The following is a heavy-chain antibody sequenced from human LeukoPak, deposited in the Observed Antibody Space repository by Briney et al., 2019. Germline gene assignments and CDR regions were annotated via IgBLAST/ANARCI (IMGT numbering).Heavy chain of an antibody. Sequence: ASVKVSCKASGYTFTGYYMHWVRQAPGQGLEWMGRINPNSGGTNYAQKFQGRVTMTRDTSISTAYMELSRLGSDDTAVYYCARGGYDFVYYYYGMGVWGQGTTVTVSS. CDR1: GYTFTGYY. J-gene: IGHJ6*02. V-gene: IGHV1-2*06. CDR3: ARGGYDFVYYYYGMGV. D-gene: IGHD3-3*01. CDR2: INPNSGGT.